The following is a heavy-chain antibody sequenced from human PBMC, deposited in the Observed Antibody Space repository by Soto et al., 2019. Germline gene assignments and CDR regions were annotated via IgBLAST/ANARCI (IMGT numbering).Heavy chain of an antibody. V-gene: IGHV3-7*01. D-gene: IGHD1-26*01. Sequence: GGSLRISCAVPGSTLIAYWMSWVRQTPGKGLEWVANINQDGSEKYYVDSVKGRFTISRDNAKNSLYLQMNSLRAEDTAVYYCARELIVGPAEYFQHWGQGTLGTVSS. CDR3: ARELIVGPAEYFQH. CDR1: GSTLIAYW. CDR2: INQDGSEK. J-gene: IGHJ1*01.